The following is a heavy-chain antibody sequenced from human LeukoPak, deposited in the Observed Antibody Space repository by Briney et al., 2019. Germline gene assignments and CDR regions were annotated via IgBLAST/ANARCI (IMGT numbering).Heavy chain of an antibody. V-gene: IGHV1-8*01. CDR3: ARAMVRGAPLISGF. J-gene: IGHJ4*02. CDR2: MNPNSGNT. D-gene: IGHD3-10*01. Sequence: GASVKVSCKASGYTFTSYDINWVRQATGQGLEWMGWMNPNSGNTGYAQKFQGRVTMTRNTSISTAYMEPSSLRSEDTAVYYCARAMVRGAPLISGFWGQGTLVAVSS. CDR1: GYTFTSYD.